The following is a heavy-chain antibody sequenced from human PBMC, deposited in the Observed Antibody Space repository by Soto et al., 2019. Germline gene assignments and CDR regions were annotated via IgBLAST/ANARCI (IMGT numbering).Heavy chain of an antibody. Sequence: GGSLRLSCSASGFTFSSYAMHWVRQAPGKGLEYVSAISSNGGSTYYADSVKGRFTISRDNSKNTLYLQMSSLRAEDTAVYYCVKHLRQLVISEGFDYWGQGTLVTVSS. D-gene: IGHD6-13*01. V-gene: IGHV3-64D*08. CDR2: ISSNGGST. CDR1: GFTFSSYA. CDR3: VKHLRQLVISEGFDY. J-gene: IGHJ4*02.